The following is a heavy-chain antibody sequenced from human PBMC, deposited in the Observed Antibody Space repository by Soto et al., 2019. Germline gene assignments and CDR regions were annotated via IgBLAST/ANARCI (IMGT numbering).Heavy chain of an antibody. V-gene: IGHV3-23*01. D-gene: IGHD3-3*01. CDR2: LSGSGGTT. CDR3: ARRTSGTNWFDP. J-gene: IGHJ5*02. Sequence: GGSLRLSCAASGXTFSTYAMSWVRQAPGKGLEWVSGLSGSGGTTYYADSVKGRFTISRDNSKNTLYLQMNSLRGDDTAVYHCARRTSGTNWFDPWGQGTLVTVSS. CDR1: GXTFSTYA.